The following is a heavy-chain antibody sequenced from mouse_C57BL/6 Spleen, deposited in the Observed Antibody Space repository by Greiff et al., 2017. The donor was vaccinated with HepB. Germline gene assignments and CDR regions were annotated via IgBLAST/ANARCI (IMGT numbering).Heavy chain of an antibody. CDR1: GYTFTDYY. CDR2: INPNNGGT. Sequence: EVQLQQSGPELVKPGASVKISCKASGYTFTDYYMNWVKQSHGKSLEWIGDINPNNGGTSYNQKFKGKATLTVDKSSSTDYMELRSRTSEDSAVYYCARGRPSWYFDVWGTGTTVTVSS. V-gene: IGHV1-26*01. J-gene: IGHJ1*03. CDR3: ARGRPSWYFDV.